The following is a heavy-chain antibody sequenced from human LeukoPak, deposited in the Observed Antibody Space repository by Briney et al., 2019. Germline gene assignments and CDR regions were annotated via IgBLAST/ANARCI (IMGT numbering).Heavy chain of an antibody. V-gene: IGHV3-30*02. CDR1: GFSFSRYD. Sequence: SGGSVRLSCAASGFSFSRYDIHWVRQAPGKGLEWVAFILYDGSNNNYADSVKGRFTISRDDFMSTVYLQMNSLRAEDTAVYYCAKDRQTITIFGVVNTPRANFDYWGQGTLVTVSS. J-gene: IGHJ4*02. CDR3: AKDRQTITIFGVVNTPRANFDY. D-gene: IGHD3-3*01. CDR2: ILYDGSNN.